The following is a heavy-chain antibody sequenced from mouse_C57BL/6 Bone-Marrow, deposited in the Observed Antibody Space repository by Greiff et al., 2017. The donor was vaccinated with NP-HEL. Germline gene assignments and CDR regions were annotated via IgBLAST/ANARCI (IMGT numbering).Heavy chain of an antibody. V-gene: IGHV1-54*01. CDR3: ARWSCYYGSSSY. D-gene: IGHD1-1*01. CDR2: INPGSGGT. CDR1: GYAFTNYL. J-gene: IGHJ3*01. Sequence: QVQLQQSGAELVRPGTSAKVSCKASGYAFTNYLIEWVKQRPGQGLEWIGVINPGSGGTNYNEKFKGKATLTADKSSSTAYMQLSSLTSEDSAVYFCARWSCYYGSSSYWGQGTLVTVSA.